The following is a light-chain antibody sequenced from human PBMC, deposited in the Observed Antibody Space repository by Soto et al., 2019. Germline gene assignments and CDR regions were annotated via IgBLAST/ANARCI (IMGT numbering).Light chain of an antibody. CDR1: SSDIGGYDF. CDR2: EVS. V-gene: IGLV2-14*01. Sequence: QSALTQPASVSGSPGQSITISCTGTSSDIGGYDFVSWYQQHPGKAPKLMIYEVSNRPSGVSNRFSGSKSGNTASLTISGLRAEDEADYDCSSYTITATRVFGTGTKVTVL. J-gene: IGLJ1*01. CDR3: SSYTITATRV.